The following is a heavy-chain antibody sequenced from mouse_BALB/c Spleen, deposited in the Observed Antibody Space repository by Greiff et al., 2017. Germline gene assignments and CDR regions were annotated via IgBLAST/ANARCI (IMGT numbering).Heavy chain of an antibody. Sequence: QVQLQQSGAELVRPGTSVKMSCKAAGYTFTNYWIGWVKKRPGHGLEWIGDIYPGGGYTNYNEKFKGKATLTADTSSSTAYMQLSSLTSEDSAIYYCARCREGYAMDYWGQGTSVTVSS. J-gene: IGHJ4*01. CDR2: IYPGGGYT. CDR3: ARCREGYAMDY. CDR1: GYTFTNYW. V-gene: IGHV1-63*02.